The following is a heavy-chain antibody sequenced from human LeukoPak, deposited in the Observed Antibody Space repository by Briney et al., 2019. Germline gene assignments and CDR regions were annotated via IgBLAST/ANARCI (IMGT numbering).Heavy chain of an antibody. J-gene: IGHJ3*02. V-gene: IGHV1-69*13. CDR2: IIPIFGTA. Sequence: SVKVSCKASGYTFTSYGISWVRQAPGQGLEWMGGIIPIFGTANYAQKFQGRVTITADESTSTAYMELSSLRSEDTAVYYCARLDHYDMLTGFDQDDAFDIWGQGTMVTVSS. CDR3: ARLDHYDMLTGFDQDDAFDI. D-gene: IGHD3-9*01. CDR1: GYTFTSYG.